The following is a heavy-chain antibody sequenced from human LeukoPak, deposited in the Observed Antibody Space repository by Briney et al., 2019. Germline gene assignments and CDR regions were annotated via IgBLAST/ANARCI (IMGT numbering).Heavy chain of an antibody. CDR3: ARVVGAIDF. J-gene: IGHJ4*02. CDR1: GGTFSSYA. V-gene: IGHV1-8*02. CDR2: MNPNSGNR. Sequence: ASVKVSCKASGGTFSSYAISWVRQAPGQGLEWMGWMNPNSGNRGYAHKFQGRVTMTRDTSISTAYMELSSLRSDDTAVYYCARVVGAIDFWGQGTLVTVSS. D-gene: IGHD1-26*01.